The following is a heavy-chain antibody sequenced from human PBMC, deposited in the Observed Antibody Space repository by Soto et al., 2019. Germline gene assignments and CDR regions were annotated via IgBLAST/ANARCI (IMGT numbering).Heavy chain of an antibody. CDR2: IGTAGDP. CDR3: ATGAAYYYDTSRY. J-gene: IGHJ4*02. CDR1: GFTFSSYD. V-gene: IGHV3-13*05. Sequence: GGSLRLSCAASGFTFSSYDMHWVRQATGKGLEWVSAIGTAGDPYYPGSVKGRFTISRENAKNSLYLQMNSLRAGDTAVYYCATGAAYYYDTSRYWGQGTLVTVSS. D-gene: IGHD3-22*01.